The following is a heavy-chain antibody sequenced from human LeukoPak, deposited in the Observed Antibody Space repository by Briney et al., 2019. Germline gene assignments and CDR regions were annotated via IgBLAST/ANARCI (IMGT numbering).Heavy chain of an antibody. V-gene: IGHV4-59*01. D-gene: IGHD3-3*01. Sequence: SETLSLTCAVSGGSISSYYWSWIRQPPGKGLEWIGYVSDSGTTDYNPSLKSRITISVDTSRNQFSLKLTSMTAADTAVYFCARERHYVDGSGYYNASDVWGQGTMVNVSS. J-gene: IGHJ3*01. CDR2: VSDSGTT. CDR1: GGSISSYY. CDR3: ARERHYVDGSGYYNASDV.